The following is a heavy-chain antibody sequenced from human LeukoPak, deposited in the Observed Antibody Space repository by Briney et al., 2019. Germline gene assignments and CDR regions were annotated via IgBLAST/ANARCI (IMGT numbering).Heavy chain of an antibody. J-gene: IGHJ4*02. CDR2: IYYSGST. CDR1: GVSIRSTSYY. V-gene: IGHV4-39*01. CDR3: ARIAVAEGGFDY. D-gene: IGHD6-19*01. Sequence: SETLSLTCTVSGVSIRSTSYYWGWIRQPPGKGLEWIGSIYYSGSTSYNPSLKSRVTISVDTSKNQFSLKLSSVTAADTSVYYCARIAVAEGGFDYWGQGTLDTVSS.